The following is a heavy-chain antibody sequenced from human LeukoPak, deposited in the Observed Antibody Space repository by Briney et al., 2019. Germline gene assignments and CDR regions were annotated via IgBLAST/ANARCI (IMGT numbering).Heavy chain of an antibody. CDR3: AKRGVVIRVILVGFYKEAYYFDS. J-gene: IGHJ4*02. V-gene: IGHV3-23*01. CDR2: MSGSGGGA. D-gene: IGHD3-22*01. CDR1: GITLSNYG. Sequence: GGSLRLSCAVSGITLSNYGMSWVRKAPGKGLEWVAGMSGSGGGANYADSVKGRFTVSRDNSKNKLYLQMKRLRAEDTAVYFCAKRGVVIRVILVGFYKEAYYFDSWGQGTLVTVSS.